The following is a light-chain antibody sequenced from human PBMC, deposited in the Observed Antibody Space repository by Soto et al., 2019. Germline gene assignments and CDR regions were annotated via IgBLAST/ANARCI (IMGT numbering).Light chain of an antibody. CDR2: KAS. Sequence: DIQMTQSPSTLSASVGDRVTTTCRASQSISTWLAWYQQEPGKAPKLLIHKASSLQSGVPSRFSGSGSGTDFTPTISSLHPDDFATYYCQQYNSYSTTFGQGTKVDIK. J-gene: IGKJ1*01. CDR3: QQYNSYSTT. V-gene: IGKV1-5*03. CDR1: QSISTW.